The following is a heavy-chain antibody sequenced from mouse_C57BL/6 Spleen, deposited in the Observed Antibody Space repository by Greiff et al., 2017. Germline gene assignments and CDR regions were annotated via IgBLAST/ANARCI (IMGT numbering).Heavy chain of an antibody. CDR3: ASSYSAWFAY. D-gene: IGHD1-1*01. CDR2: ISSGGSYT. V-gene: IGHV5-6*01. J-gene: IGHJ3*01. Sequence: EVQGVESGGDLVKPGGSLKLSCAASGFTFSSYGMSWVRQTPDKRLEWVATISSGGSYTYYQDSVKGRFTISRDNAKNTLYLQMSSLKSEDTAMYYCASSYSAWFAYWGQGTLVTVSA. CDR1: GFTFSSYG.